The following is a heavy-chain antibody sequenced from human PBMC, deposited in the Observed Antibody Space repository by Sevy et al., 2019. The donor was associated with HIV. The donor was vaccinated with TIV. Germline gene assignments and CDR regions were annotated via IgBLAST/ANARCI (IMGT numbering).Heavy chain of an antibody. V-gene: IGHV3-7*03. CDR3: ARLAWLRDSDALDI. CDR1: GFTFSSYW. D-gene: IGHD5-12*01. Sequence: GGSLRLSCAASGFTFSSYWMSWVRQAPGKGLEWVANIKQDGSEKYYVDSVKGRFTISRDNAKNSLYLQMNSLRAEDTAVYYCARLAWLRDSDALDIWGQGTMVTVSS. CDR2: IKQDGSEK. J-gene: IGHJ3*02.